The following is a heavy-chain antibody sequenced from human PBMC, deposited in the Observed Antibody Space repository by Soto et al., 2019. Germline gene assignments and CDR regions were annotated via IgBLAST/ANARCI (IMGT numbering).Heavy chain of an antibody. V-gene: IGHV3-53*04. CDR2: IYSGGST. J-gene: IGHJ5*02. Sequence: EVQLVESGRGLVQPGGSLRLSCAASGFTVSSNYMSWVRQAPGKGLEWVSVIYSGGSTYYADSVKGRFTISRHNSKNTLYLQMNSLRAEDTAVYYCARGVWGSYRYIWFDPWGQGTLVTVSS. D-gene: IGHD3-16*02. CDR3: ARGVWGSYRYIWFDP. CDR1: GFTVSSNY.